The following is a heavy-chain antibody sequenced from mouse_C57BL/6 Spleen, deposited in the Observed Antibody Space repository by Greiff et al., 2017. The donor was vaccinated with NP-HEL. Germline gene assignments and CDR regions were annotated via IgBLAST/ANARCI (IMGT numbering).Heavy chain of an antibody. J-gene: IGHJ2*01. CDR2: ISGGGGNT. D-gene: IGHD3-3*01. Sequence: EVQGVESGGGLVKPGGSLKLSCAASGFTFSSYTMSWVRQTPEKRLEWVATISGGGGNTYYPDSVKGRFTISRDNAKNTLYLQMSSLRAEDTALYYSAKRSRTYYFDFWGPGTTLTVSS. CDR3: AKRSRTYYFDF. CDR1: GFTFSSYT. V-gene: IGHV5-9*01.